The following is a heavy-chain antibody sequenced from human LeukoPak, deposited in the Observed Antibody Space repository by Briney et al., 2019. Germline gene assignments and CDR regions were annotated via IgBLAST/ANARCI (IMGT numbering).Heavy chain of an antibody. CDR1: GGSFSGYY. V-gene: IGHV4-34*01. CDR3: ALALRYFDPFDY. CDR2: INHSGST. D-gene: IGHD3-9*01. Sequence: SETLSLTCAVYGGSFSGYYWSWIRQPPGKGLERIGEINHSGSTNYNPSLKSRVTISVDTSKNQFSLKLSSVTAADTAVYYCALALRYFDPFDYWGQGTLVTVSS. J-gene: IGHJ4*02.